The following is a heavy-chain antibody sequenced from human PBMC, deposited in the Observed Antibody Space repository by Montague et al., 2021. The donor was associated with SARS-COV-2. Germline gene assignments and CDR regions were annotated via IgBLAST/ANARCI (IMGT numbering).Heavy chain of an antibody. CDR2: IYYRGST. CDR3: ATQEDPSGWIPGPFDF. CDR1: GGSISSSTYY. D-gene: IGHD6-19*01. Sequence: SETRSLTCTVSGGSISSSTYYWAWIRQPPGKGLEWIGSIYYRGSTYYNPSLKSRVFISVDTSKKQLSLTLTSVTAADTAVCYCATQEDPSGWIPGPFDFWGQGTLLSVSS. J-gene: IGHJ4*02. V-gene: IGHV4-39*01.